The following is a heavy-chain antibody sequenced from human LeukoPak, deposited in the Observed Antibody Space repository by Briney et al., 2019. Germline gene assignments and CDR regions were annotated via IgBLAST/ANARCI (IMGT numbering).Heavy chain of an antibody. CDR3: TTTYIVASTRKFADY. V-gene: IGHV3-15*01. CDR1: GFTFSDYY. CDR2: IKSKTEGGTT. Sequence: GESLRLSCAASGFTFSDYYMTWIRQAPGKGLEWVGRIKSKTEGGTTDYAAPVRGRFTISRDDSQNTVDLQISSLTAEDTAMYFCTTTYIVASTRKFADYWGQGTLVVVSS. J-gene: IGHJ4*02. D-gene: IGHD5-12*01.